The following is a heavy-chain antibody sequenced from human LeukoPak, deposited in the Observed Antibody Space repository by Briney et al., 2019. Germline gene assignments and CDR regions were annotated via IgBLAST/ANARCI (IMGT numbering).Heavy chain of an antibody. CDR1: GFTFSSYS. CDR2: ISSSSSTI. CDR3: ARGPPSGIAAAGTGYFDY. J-gene: IGHJ4*02. V-gene: IGHV3-48*01. Sequence: GGSLRLSCAASGFTFSSYSMNWVRQAPGKGLEWVSYISSSSSTIYYADSVKGRFTISRDNAKNLLYLQMNSLRAEDTAVYYCARGPPSGIAAAGTGYFDYWGQGTLVTVSS. D-gene: IGHD6-13*01.